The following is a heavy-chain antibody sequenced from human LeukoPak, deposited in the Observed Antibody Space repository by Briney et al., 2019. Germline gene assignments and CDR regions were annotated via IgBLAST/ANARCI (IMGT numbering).Heavy chain of an antibody. CDR3: ARDHCSSTSCLYYYYYMDV. CDR1: GFTFSSYS. J-gene: IGHJ6*03. CDR2: ISSSSSTI. D-gene: IGHD2-2*01. Sequence: GGSLRLSCAASGFTFSSYSMNWVRQAPGKGLEWVSYISSSSSTIYYADSVKGRFTISRDNAKNSLYLQMNSLRAEDTAVYYCARDHCSSTSCLYYYYYMDVWGKGTTVTVSS. V-gene: IGHV3-48*01.